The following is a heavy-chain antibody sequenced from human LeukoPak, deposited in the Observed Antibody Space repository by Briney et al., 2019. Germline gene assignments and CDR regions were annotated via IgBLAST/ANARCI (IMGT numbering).Heavy chain of an antibody. CDR2: IKSKTDGGTT. CDR1: GFTFSNAW. D-gene: IGHD6-13*01. J-gene: IGHJ5*02. Sequence: MSGGSLRLSCAASGFTFSNAWMSWVRQAPGKGLEWVGRIKSKTDGGTTDYAAPVKGRFTISRDDSKNTLYLQMNSLKTEDTAVYYCTTEKGSSWANWFDPWGQGTLVTVSS. V-gene: IGHV3-15*01. CDR3: TTEKGSSWANWFDP.